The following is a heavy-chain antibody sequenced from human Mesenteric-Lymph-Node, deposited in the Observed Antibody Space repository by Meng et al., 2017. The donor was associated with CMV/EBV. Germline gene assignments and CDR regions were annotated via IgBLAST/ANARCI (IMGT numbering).Heavy chain of an antibody. J-gene: IGHJ4*02. CDR2: IRQDGSEK. CDR3: AKGPYCSSSGCYAHGEFDY. D-gene: IGHD2-2*01. Sequence: GGSLRLSCAASGFTFSSHWMSWVRQAPGKGLEWVANIRQDGSEKYCVDSVKGRFTISRDNAKNSLYLQMSSLRAEDTALYYCAKGPYCSSSGCYAHGEFDYWGQGALVTVSS. CDR1: GFTFSSHW. V-gene: IGHV3-7*03.